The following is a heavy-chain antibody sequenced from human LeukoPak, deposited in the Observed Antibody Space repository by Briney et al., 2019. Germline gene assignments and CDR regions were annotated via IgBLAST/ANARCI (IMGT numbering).Heavy chain of an antibody. CDR2: IYYSGSP. CDR3: ASVGTYYFDH. CDR1: GGSISSSSYY. Sequence: SETLSRTCTVSGGSISSSSYYWGWIRQPPGKGLEWIGSIYYSGSPYYNPSLKSRVTISVDTSKNQFSLKLTSVTAADTAMYYCASVGTYYFDHWGQGALVTVSS. J-gene: IGHJ4*02. D-gene: IGHD7-27*01. V-gene: IGHV4-39*01.